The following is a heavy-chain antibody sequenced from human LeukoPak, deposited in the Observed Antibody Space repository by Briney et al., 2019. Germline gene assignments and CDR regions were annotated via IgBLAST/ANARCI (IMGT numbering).Heavy chain of an antibody. CDR3: ARGDGYYSTFDY. J-gene: IGHJ4*02. V-gene: IGHV4-39*01. CDR1: GGSISSSSYY. D-gene: IGHD5-24*01. Sequence: SETLSLTCTVSGGSISSSSYYWGWIRQPPGKGLEWIGSIYYSGSTYYNPSLKSRVTISVDTSKNQFSLKLSSVTAADTAVYYCARGDGYYSTFDYWGQGTLVTVSS. CDR2: IYYSGST.